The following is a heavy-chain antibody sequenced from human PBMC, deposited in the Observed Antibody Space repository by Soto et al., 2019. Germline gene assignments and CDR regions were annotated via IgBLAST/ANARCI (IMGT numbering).Heavy chain of an antibody. CDR1: GGSVSSNSAG. V-gene: IGHV6-1*01. Sequence: PSQTLSLTCAITGGSVSSNSAGWSWVRQSPSRGLEWLGRTYYRSKWYYEYAVSVRGRITINPDTSKNQYSLQLNSVTPEDTAVYFCARGEQYRGRISDYWGEGTMVTV. J-gene: IGHJ4*01. D-gene: IGHD1-26*01. CDR2: TYYRSKWYY. CDR3: ARGEQYRGRISDY.